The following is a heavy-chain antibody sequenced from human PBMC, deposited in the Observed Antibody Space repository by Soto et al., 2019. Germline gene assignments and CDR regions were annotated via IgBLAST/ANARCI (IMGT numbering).Heavy chain of an antibody. CDR1: GGTFSSYA. J-gene: IGHJ3*02. CDR3: AILSPGSSSWWELGDYAFDI. V-gene: IGHV1-69*01. D-gene: IGHD6-13*01. Sequence: QVQLVQSGAEVKKPGSSVKVSCKASGGTFSSYAISWVRQAPGQGLEWMGGIIPIFGTANYAQKFQGRVTITADESTSTAYMELSSLRSEDTAVYYCAILSPGSSSWWELGDYAFDIWGQGTMVTVSS. CDR2: IIPIFGTA.